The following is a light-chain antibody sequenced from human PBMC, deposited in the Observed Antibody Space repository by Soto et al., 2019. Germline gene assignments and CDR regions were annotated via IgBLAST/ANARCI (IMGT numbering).Light chain of an antibody. V-gene: IGKV3-11*01. CDR1: QSVSSY. Sequence: EIVLTQSPATLSLSPGDTATLSCRASQSVSSYLAWYQQKPGQAPRLLIYDTSNRATGIPARFSGSGSGTDFTLTISSLEPEDFEVYYCQQRSNWPYTFGQGTKLEIK. CDR2: DTS. J-gene: IGKJ2*01. CDR3: QQRSNWPYT.